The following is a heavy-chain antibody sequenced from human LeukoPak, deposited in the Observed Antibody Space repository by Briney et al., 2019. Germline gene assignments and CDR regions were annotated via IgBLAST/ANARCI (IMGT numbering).Heavy chain of an antibody. J-gene: IGHJ4*02. V-gene: IGHV3-23*01. D-gene: IGHD3-3*01. CDR2: ISGSGGST. CDR3: AKVPYYAFWSGPDY. CDR1: GFTFSSYA. Sequence: GGSLRLSCAASGFTFSSYAMSWVRQAPGKGLEWGSAISGSGGSTYYADSVKGRFTISRDNSKNTLYLQMNSLRAEDTAVYYCAKVPYYAFWSGPDYWGQGTLVTVSS.